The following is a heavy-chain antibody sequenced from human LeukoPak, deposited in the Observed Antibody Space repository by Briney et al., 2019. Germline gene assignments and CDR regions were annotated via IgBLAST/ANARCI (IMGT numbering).Heavy chain of an antibody. CDR2: INHGGST. J-gene: IGHJ4*02. Sequence: PSETLSLTCTVSGGSISSSSYYWGWIRRPPGKGLEWIGSINHGGSTDYNPSLKSRVIMSIDTSKNHFSLKLTSVTAADTAVYYCARVGPNWGFKENFDFWGQGTLVTVSS. CDR3: ARVGPNWGFKENFDF. CDR1: GGSISSSSYY. V-gene: IGHV4-39*02. D-gene: IGHD7-27*01.